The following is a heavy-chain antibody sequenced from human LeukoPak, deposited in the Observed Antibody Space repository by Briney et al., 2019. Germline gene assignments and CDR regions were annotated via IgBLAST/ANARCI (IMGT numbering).Heavy chain of an antibody. V-gene: IGHV4-34*01. CDR1: GGSFSGYY. CDR2: INHSGRT. Sequence: SETLSLTCAVYGGSFSGYYWSWIRQPPGKGLEWIGEINHSGRTNYNPSLKSRVTISVDTSKNQFSLKLSSVTAADTAVYYCARGRSGGDTSWGQGTLVTVSS. J-gene: IGHJ4*02. D-gene: IGHD2-21*02. CDR3: ARGRSGGDTS.